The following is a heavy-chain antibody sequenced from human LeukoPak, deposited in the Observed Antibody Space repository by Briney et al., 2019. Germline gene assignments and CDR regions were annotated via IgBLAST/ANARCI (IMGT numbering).Heavy chain of an antibody. CDR3: ARAEVSVADWFDP. CDR1: GFTFSRYW. J-gene: IGHJ5*02. Sequence: QTGGSLRLSSTVSGFTFSRYWMAWVRQAPGTGLEWVANIKQDGSDIFYGDSVRGRFTVSRDNAKNSLFLQMTSLRVEDTAVYYCARAEVSVADWFDPWGQGTLVTVSS. D-gene: IGHD6-19*01. V-gene: IGHV3-7*03. CDR2: IKQDGSDI.